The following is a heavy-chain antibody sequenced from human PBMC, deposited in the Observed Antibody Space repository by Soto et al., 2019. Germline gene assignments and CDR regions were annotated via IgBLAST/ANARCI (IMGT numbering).Heavy chain of an antibody. J-gene: IGHJ4*02. V-gene: IGHV4-59*08. D-gene: IGHD5-12*01. CDR3: ARQKEYSGSVFEY. Sequence: SETLSLTCTVSGGSISSYYWSWIRQPPGKGLEWIGYIYYSGSTNYNPSLKSRVTISVDTSKNQFSLKLSSVTAADTAVYYCARQKEYSGSVFEYWGQGTLVPVSS. CDR2: IYYSGST. CDR1: GGSISSYY.